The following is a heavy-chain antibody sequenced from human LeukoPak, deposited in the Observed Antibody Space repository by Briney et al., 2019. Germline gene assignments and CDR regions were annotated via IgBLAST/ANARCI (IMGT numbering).Heavy chain of an antibody. V-gene: IGHV3-23*01. J-gene: IGHJ4*02. Sequence: AVHLRLSCAASRFTFSSSAMIWEPQAPGMGLVGWIDPSGSGGNKYYADSVRGRITISRDNTKDTLYLHMQSPSDEATADYYCAKDLMVQGVIITPLFDYWGQGTLVTVSS. CDR3: AKDLMVQGVIITPLFDY. CDR1: RFTFSSSA. D-gene: IGHD3-10*01. CDR2: PSGSGGNK.